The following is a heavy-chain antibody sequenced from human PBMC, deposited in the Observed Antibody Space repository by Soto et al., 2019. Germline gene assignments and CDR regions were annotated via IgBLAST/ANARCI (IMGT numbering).Heavy chain of an antibody. V-gene: IGHV4-59*01. CDR2: ISNSGYT. CDR3: ARKNDYYDY. CDR1: GDSISSNY. J-gene: IGHJ4*02. Sequence: PSEPLSLTCTVSGDSISSNYWSWIRQPPGKGLEWIGYISNSGYTNYNPSLKSRVTISVDTSKNQFSLKLSSVTAADTAVYYCARKNDYYDYWGQGTRVTVSS.